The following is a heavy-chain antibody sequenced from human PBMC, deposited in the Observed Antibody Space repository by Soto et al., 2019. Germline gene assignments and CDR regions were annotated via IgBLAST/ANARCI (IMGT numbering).Heavy chain of an antibody. Sequence: ASVKVSCKASGYTFTSYDINWVRQATGQGLEWMGWMIPVSGKTDYAQKFQGRLTMTADAFMSTVYMELSRLRCEDTAVYYCARENGVAVATILYYFDYWGPGTLVTVSS. D-gene: IGHD5-12*01. V-gene: IGHV1-8*01. CDR3: ARENGVAVATILYYFDY. J-gene: IGHJ4*02. CDR2: MIPVSGKT. CDR1: GYTFTSYD.